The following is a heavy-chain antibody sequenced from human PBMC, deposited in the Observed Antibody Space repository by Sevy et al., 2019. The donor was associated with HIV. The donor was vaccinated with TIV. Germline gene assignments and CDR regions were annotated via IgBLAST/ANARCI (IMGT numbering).Heavy chain of an antibody. D-gene: IGHD2-2*01. V-gene: IGHV4-59*08. CDR1: GGSISSYY. Sequence: SETLSLTCTVSGGSISSYYWSWIRQPPGKGLEWIGYIYYSGSTNYNPALNSRVTISVDTSKNQFSLKLSSVTAADTAVYYCARHGRGVPAASEYYYYYMDVWGKGTTVTVSS. CDR2: IYYSGST. J-gene: IGHJ6*03. CDR3: ARHGRGVPAASEYYYYYMDV.